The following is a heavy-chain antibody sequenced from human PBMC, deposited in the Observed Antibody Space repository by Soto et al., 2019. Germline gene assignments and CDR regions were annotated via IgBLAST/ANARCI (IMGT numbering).Heavy chain of an antibody. J-gene: IGHJ6*02. CDR2: VSSYNDYT. CDR1: GYSFTTYG. CDR3: ARERFYAGLGRYTYGYSPPRYYGMDV. Sequence: QVQLVQSGPEVKKPGASVKVSCKASGYSFTTYGLSWVRQAPGHGLEWMGWVSSYNDYTDDAQKFQGRVTMPTDPSTRTANRAVRSLRAYDTAVYYCARERFYAGLGRYTYGYSPPRYYGMDVWGLGTTVTVSS. V-gene: IGHV1-18*01. D-gene: IGHD5-18*01.